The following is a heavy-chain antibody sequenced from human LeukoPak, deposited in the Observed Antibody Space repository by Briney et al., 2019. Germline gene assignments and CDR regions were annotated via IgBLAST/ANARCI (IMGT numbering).Heavy chain of an antibody. CDR1: GFTFSSYA. V-gene: IGHV3-23*01. D-gene: IGHD3-16*02. J-gene: IGHJ4*02. Sequence: GGSLRLSCAASGFTFSSYAMSWVRQAPGKGLEWVSAIRGGGGSTYYADSVKGRFTISRDNSKNTLYLQMNSLRAEDTAVYYCAKVSNYDYVWGSYRSVFDYWGQGTLVTVSS. CDR3: AKVSNYDYVWGSYRSVFDY. CDR2: IRGGGGST.